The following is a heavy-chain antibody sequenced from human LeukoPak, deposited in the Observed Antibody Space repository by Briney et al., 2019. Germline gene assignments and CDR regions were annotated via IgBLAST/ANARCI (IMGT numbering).Heavy chain of an antibody. V-gene: IGHV4-34*01. J-gene: IGHJ4*02. CDR1: NGSLSLYH. D-gene: IGHD5-18*01. CDR3: ARGPPNGYSYGPFEY. Sequence: SETLSHTRAVSNGSLSLYHWAEIRQPPGRGLAWIGEIDHSGDSNYIPSLQSRLTMSVDKTKEQFSLRLNSVTAADTAIYFCARGPPNGYSYGPFEYWGQGVLVIVSS. CDR2: IDHSGDS.